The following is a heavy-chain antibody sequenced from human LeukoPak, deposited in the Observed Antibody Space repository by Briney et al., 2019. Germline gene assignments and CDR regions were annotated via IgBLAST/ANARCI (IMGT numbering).Heavy chain of an antibody. V-gene: IGHV4-39*07. Sequence: SETLSLTCTVSGGSISSSSYYWGWIRQPPGKGLEWIGSIYYSGSTYYNPSLKSRVTISVDTSKNQFSLKLSSVTAADTAVYYCARFRYCSGGSCSPYFDYWGQGTLVTVSS. CDR1: GGSISSSSYY. CDR2: IYYSGST. CDR3: ARFRYCSGGSCSPYFDY. D-gene: IGHD2-15*01. J-gene: IGHJ4*02.